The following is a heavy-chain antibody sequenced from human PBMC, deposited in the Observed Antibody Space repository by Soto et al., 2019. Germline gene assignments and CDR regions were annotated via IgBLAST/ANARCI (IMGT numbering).Heavy chain of an antibody. V-gene: IGHV3-53*01. Sequence: GGSLRLSCAASGFTVSSNYMSWVRQAPGKGLEWVSVIYSGGSTYYADSVKGRFTISRDNSKNTLYLQMNSLRAEDTAVYYCARAGDYYGPGSYLPKYYYYYSMDVWGKGTTVTVSS. J-gene: IGHJ6*03. CDR1: GFTVSSNY. D-gene: IGHD3-10*01. CDR2: IYSGGST. CDR3: ARAGDYYGPGSYLPKYYYYYSMDV.